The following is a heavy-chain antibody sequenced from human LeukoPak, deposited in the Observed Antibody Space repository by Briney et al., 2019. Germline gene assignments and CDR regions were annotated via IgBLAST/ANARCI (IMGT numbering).Heavy chain of an antibody. CDR2: IGRSGTTI. D-gene: IGHD3-9*01. V-gene: IGHV3-11*04. CDR3: ARSGKIYFDWLLDY. CDR1: GFTFSDYY. J-gene: IGHJ4*02. Sequence: GGSLRLSCAASGFTFSDYYMSWIRQVPGKGLEWVSYIGRSGTTIHYADSVKGRFTISWDNAKKSLYLQMSSLRAEDTAVYYCARSGKIYFDWLLDYWGQGTLVTVSS.